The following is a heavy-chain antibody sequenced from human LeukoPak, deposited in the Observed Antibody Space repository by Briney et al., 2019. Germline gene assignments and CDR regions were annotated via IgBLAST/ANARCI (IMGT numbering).Heavy chain of an antibody. CDR2: IYHSGST. CDR3: ARRGTYFPTVWFGEFPHYYYMDV. J-gene: IGHJ6*03. V-gene: IGHV4-38-2*01. D-gene: IGHD3-10*01. Sequence: SETLSLTCAVSGYSISSGYYWGWIRQPPGKGLEWIGSIYHSGSTYYNPPLKSRVTISIDTSKNQFSLKLSSVTAADTAVYYCARRGTYFPTVWFGEFPHYYYMDVWGQGTLVTVSS. CDR1: GYSISSGYY.